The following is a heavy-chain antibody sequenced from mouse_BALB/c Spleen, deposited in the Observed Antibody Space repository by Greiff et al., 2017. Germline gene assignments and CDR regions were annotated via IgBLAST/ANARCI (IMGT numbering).Heavy chain of an antibody. CDR1: GYTFTNYW. Sequence: VQLQQSGAELVRPGTSVKISCKASGYTFTNYWLGWVKQRPGHGLEWIGDIYPGGGYTNYNEKFKGKATLTADTSSNTAYMHLSSLTSEDSAVYYCARCPYYYAMDYWGQGTSVTVSS. CDR3: ARCPYYYAMDY. D-gene: IGHD2-10*01. J-gene: IGHJ4*01. CDR2: IYPGGGYT. V-gene: IGHV1-63*02.